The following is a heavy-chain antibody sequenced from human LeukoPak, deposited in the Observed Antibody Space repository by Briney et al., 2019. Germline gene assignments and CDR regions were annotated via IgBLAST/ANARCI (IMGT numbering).Heavy chain of an antibody. D-gene: IGHD4-17*01. J-gene: IGHJ4*02. CDR3: AKAHDYGDYAGFDY. V-gene: IGHV3-9*01. CDR1: GFTFINAW. CDR2: ISWNSGSI. Sequence: PGGSLRLSCAASGFTFINAWMNWVRQAPGKGLEWVSGISWNSGSIGYADSVKGRFTISRDSANTSLYLQINNLRAEDTALYYCAKAHDYGDYAGFDYWGQGTLVSVSS.